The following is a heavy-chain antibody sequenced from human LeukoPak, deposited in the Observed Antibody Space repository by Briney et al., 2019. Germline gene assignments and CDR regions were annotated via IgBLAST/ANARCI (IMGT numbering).Heavy chain of an antibody. V-gene: IGHV5-51*01. CDR1: GYSFTSYW. Sequence: GESQKISCKGSGYSFTSYWIGWVRQRPGKGLEWMGIIYPGDSDTRYSPSFQGQVTISADKSISTAYLQWSSLKASDTAMYYCARQKAGLLNTFDYWGQGTLVTVSS. D-gene: IGHD2-15*01. CDR3: ARQKAGLLNTFDY. J-gene: IGHJ4*02. CDR2: IYPGDSDT.